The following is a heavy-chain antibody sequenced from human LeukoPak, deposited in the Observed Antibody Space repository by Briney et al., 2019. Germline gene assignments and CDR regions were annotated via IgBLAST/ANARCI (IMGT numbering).Heavy chain of an antibody. V-gene: IGHV3-23*01. D-gene: IGHD2-2*01. J-gene: IGHJ4*02. CDR3: AKSEYQLSFSRPDY. Sequence: GGSLRLSCAASGFTFSSYAMSWVRQAPGKGLEWVSAISGSGGSTYYADSVKGRFTISRDSSKNTLYLQMNSLRAEDTAVYYCAKSEYQLSFSRPDYWGQGTLVTVSS. CDR1: GFTFSSYA. CDR2: ISGSGGST.